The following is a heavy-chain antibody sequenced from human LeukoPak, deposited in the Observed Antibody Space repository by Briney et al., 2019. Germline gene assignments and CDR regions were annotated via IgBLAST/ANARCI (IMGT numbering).Heavy chain of an antibody. CDR3: SRQVLGNDY. V-gene: IGHV4-34*01. CDR2: INHSGYT. J-gene: IGHJ4*02. CDR1: GESSFSSYY. D-gene: IGHD1-1*01. Sequence: PPETLSHTCAVYGESSFSSYYWSWIRQTPGGALEWIGEINHSGYTNYNPSLKSRVTLSIDTSKNQFSLRLNSVTAADTAVYYCSRQVLGNDYWGQGTLVTVSS.